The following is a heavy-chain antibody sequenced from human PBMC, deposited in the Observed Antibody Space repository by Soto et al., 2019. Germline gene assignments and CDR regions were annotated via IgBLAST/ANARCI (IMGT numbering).Heavy chain of an antibody. D-gene: IGHD6-19*01. V-gene: IGHV1-8*01. Sequence: QVQLVQSGAEVKKPGASVKVSCKASGYTFTNYDIHWVRQATGQGLEWIGWMNPSSGETGYAEKFRGRVAMTSDTSISTMYIELSSLGCEVTAVYYCARGPAYSSALLTFDYWGPGTLVTASS. CDR1: GYTFTNYD. CDR3: ARGPAYSSALLTFDY. CDR2: MNPSSGET. J-gene: IGHJ4*02.